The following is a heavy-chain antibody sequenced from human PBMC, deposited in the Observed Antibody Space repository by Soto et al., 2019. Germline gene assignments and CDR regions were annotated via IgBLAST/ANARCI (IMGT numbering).Heavy chain of an antibody. Sequence: QVQLVESGGGVVQPGRSLRLSCAASGFTFSSYGMHWVRQAPGKGLEWVAVISYDGSNKYYADSVKGRFTISRDNSKNTLYLQMNSLRAEDTAVYYCAKEKDSSGWHYYYYGMDVCGQGTTVTVSS. V-gene: IGHV3-30*18. CDR3: AKEKDSSGWHYYYYGMDV. CDR2: ISYDGSNK. D-gene: IGHD6-19*01. CDR1: GFTFSSYG. J-gene: IGHJ6*02.